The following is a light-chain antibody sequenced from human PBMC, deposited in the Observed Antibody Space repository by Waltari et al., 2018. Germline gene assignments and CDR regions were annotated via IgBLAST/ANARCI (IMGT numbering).Light chain of an antibody. CDR3: QKYGTLPAT. V-gene: IGKV3-20*01. Sequence: EIVLTQSPGTLSLSPGERATLSCRASQSVSRTLAWYRQKPGQAPRLLIYDASTRATGIPDRFSCRGSGTYFSRTISRLEPEDCAVYDCQKYGTLPATFGQGAKVEIK. J-gene: IGKJ1*01. CDR2: DAS. CDR1: QSVSRT.